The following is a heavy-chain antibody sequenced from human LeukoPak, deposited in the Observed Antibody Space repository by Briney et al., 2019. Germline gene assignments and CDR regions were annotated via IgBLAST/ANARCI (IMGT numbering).Heavy chain of an antibody. CDR1: GGSVGSGSYY. CDR3: ARGPYDFWSGYSPMDV. Sequence: SETLSLTCTVSGGSVGSGSYYWSWIRQPPGKGLEWIGYIYYSGSTNYNPSLKSRVTISVDTSKNQFSLKLSSVTAADTAVYYCARGPYDFWSGYSPMDVWGQGTTVTVSS. CDR2: IYYSGST. V-gene: IGHV4-61*01. D-gene: IGHD3-3*01. J-gene: IGHJ6*02.